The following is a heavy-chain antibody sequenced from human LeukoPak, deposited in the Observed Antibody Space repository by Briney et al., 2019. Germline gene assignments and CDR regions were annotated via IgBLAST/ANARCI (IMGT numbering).Heavy chain of an antibody. CDR1: GFIFNRYG. J-gene: IGHJ4*02. CDR2: TSGSFITI. V-gene: IGHV3-48*02. Sequence: GGSLRLSCAASGFIFNRYGMNWVRQAPGRGLEWISYTSGSFITIEYADSVKGRFTISRNNARNSLFLQMNSLRDEDTAVYYCVRTYDVLTGGFDYWGQGTPVTVSS. D-gene: IGHD3-9*01. CDR3: VRTYDVLTGGFDY.